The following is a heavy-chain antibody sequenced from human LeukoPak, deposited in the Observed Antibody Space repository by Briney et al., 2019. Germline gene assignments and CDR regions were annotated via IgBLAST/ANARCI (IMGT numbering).Heavy chain of an antibody. CDR2: ISSSSSYI. J-gene: IGHJ4*02. CDR3: ASESIRDYYGSGRSPHY. V-gene: IGHV3-21*01. CDR1: GFTFSSYS. D-gene: IGHD3-10*01. Sequence: GGSLRLSCAASGFTFSSYSMNWVRQAPGKGLEWVSSISSSSSYIYYADAVKGRFTISRDNAKNSLYLQMNSLRAEDTAVYYCASESIRDYYGSGRSPHYWGQGTLVTVSS.